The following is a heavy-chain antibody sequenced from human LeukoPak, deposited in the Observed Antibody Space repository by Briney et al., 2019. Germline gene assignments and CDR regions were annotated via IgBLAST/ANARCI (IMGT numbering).Heavy chain of an antibody. D-gene: IGHD1-14*01. CDR2: INSDGSST. J-gene: IGHJ5*02. CDR1: GFTFSSYR. CDR3: ARGQAGTSWFYT. V-gene: IGHV3-74*01. Sequence: GGSLRLSRAASGFTFSSYRMYWVRQAPGKGLVWVSRINSDGSSTTYADSVKGRFTISRDNAKNTRYLQMNSLRDEDTAVYFWARGQAGTSWFYTWGQETLGSLSS.